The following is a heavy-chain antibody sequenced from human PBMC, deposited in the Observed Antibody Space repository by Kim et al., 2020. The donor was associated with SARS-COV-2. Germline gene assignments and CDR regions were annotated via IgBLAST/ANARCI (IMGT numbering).Heavy chain of an antibody. J-gene: IGHJ4*02. CDR3: ARDRREWTTSGLFDY. CDR1: GFTFSSYG. D-gene: IGHD3-3*01. Sequence: GGSLRLSCAASGFTFSSYGMHWVRQAPGKGLEWVAVIWYDGSNKYYADSVKGRFTISRDNSKNTLYLQMNSLRAEDTAVYYCARDRREWTTSGLFDYWGQGTLVTVSS. CDR2: IWYDGSNK. V-gene: IGHV3-33*01.